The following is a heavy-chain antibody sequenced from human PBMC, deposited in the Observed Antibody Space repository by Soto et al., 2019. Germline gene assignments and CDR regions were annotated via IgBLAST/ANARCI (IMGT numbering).Heavy chain of an antibody. CDR1: GFTFSSYA. Sequence: EVQLLESGGGLVQPGGSLRLSCAASGFTFSSYAMSWVRQAPGKGLEWVSAISGRGGSTYYADSVKGRFTISRDNSKNTLYLQMNSLRAEDTAVYYCAKVRGRCSSTSCYRFDYWGQGTLVTVSS. V-gene: IGHV3-23*01. CDR2: ISGRGGST. J-gene: IGHJ4*02. CDR3: AKVRGRCSSTSCYRFDY. D-gene: IGHD2-2*01.